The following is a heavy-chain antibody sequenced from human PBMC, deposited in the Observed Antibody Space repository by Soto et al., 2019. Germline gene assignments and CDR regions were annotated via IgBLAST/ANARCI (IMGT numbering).Heavy chain of an antibody. CDR1: GFSLSTSGVG. V-gene: IGHV2-5*01. J-gene: IGHJ3*02. Sequence: SGPTLVKPTQTLTLTCTFSGFSLSTSGVGVGWIRQPPGKALEWLALIYWNDDKRYSPSLKSRLTITKDTSKNQVVLTMTNMDPVDTATYYCAHRLGYSYGSDAFDIWGQGTMVTVSS. CDR2: IYWNDDK. CDR3: AHRLGYSYGSDAFDI. D-gene: IGHD5-18*01.